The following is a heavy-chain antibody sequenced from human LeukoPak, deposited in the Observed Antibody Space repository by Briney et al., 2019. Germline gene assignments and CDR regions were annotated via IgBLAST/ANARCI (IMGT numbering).Heavy chain of an antibody. CDR2: ISGSGRGGST. CDR1: GFTFSSYA. V-gene: IGHV3-23*01. D-gene: IGHD2/OR15-2a*01. J-gene: IGHJ4*02. CDR3: ARGHNRYYFDY. Sequence: GGSLRLSCAASGFTFSSYAMSWVRQAPGKGLEWVSNISGSGRGGSTYYADSVKGRFTISRDNSKNTLYLQMNSLRAEDTAVYFCARGHNRYYFDYWGQGTLVIVSS.